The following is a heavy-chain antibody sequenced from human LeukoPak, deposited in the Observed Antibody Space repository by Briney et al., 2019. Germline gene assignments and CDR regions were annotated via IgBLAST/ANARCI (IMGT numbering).Heavy chain of an antibody. CDR1: GFTFSSYN. CDR2: ISSSSTI. D-gene: IGHD6-13*01. J-gene: IGHJ4*02. V-gene: IGHV3-48*02. Sequence: GGSLRLSCAASGFTFSSYNMNWVRQAPGKGLECVSYISSSSTINYADSVKGRFTISRDNAKNSLYLQMNSLRDEDTAVYYCARDTAAGETLVSPGYWGQGTLVTVSS. CDR3: ARDTAAGETLVSPGY.